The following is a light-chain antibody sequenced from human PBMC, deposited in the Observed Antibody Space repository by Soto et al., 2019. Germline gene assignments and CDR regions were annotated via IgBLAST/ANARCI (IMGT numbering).Light chain of an antibody. J-gene: IGKJ1*01. CDR2: DAS. CDR3: QRYDSVPRT. V-gene: IGKV1-27*01. CDR1: QGINNF. Sequence: DIRMTQSPPSLSASVGDKITITCRANQGINNFLAWYHQKQGEVPKLLMYDASTLQSGASSRFSGSGSGTVFTLTINSLQPEDVGSYYCQRYDSVPRTFGQGTKVEVK.